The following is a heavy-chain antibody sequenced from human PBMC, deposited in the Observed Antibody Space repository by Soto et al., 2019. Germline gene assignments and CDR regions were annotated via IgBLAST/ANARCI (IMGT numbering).Heavy chain of an antibody. V-gene: IGHV1-18*01. D-gene: IGHD1-1*01. CDR1: GYAFTTYG. Sequence: QVHLVQSGAEVKKPGASVKVSCKGSGYAFTTYGITCVRQAPGQGLEWMGWISAHNGNTNYAQKLQGRVTVTRDTPTSTAYMELRSLRPDDTAVYYCARGRYGDYWGQGALVTVSS. CDR2: ISAHNGNT. J-gene: IGHJ4*02. CDR3: ARGRYGDY.